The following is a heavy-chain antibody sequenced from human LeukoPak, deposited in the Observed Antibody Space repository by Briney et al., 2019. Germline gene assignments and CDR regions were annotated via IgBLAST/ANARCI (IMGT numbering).Heavy chain of an antibody. CDR2: INHSGST. CDR3: ARDNPNYGAIIFDY. D-gene: IGHD4-17*01. V-gene: IGHV4-34*01. Sequence: SETLSLTCAVYGGSFSGYYWSWIRQPPGKGLEWLGEINHSGSTNYNPSLKSRVTISVDTSKNQFSLKLSSVTAADTAVYYCARDNPNYGAIIFDYWGQGTLVTVSS. J-gene: IGHJ4*02. CDR1: GGSFSGYY.